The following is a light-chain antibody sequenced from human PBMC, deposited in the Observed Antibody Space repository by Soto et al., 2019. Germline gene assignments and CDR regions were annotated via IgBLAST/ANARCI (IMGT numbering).Light chain of an antibody. CDR3: QQSYSTPRLT. V-gene: IGKV1-39*01. CDR1: QSISSY. CDR2: AAS. J-gene: IGKJ4*01. Sequence: DIQMTQSPSSLSASVGDRVTITCRASQSISSYLNWYQQKPGKAPKLLIYAASSLQSGVPSRFSGGGSGTDFTLTTSSLQPEDFATYYCQQSYSTPRLTFGGGTKVEIK.